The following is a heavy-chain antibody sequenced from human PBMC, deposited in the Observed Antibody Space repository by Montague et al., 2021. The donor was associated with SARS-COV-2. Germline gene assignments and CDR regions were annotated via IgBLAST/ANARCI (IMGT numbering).Heavy chain of an antibody. J-gene: IGHJ4*02. CDR2: INQGGGT. Sequence: SETLSLTCAVYGGSFSGYYWRWIRQPPRKGLGWIGEINQGGGTNYNPSLKRRVTISVDTSKNQFSLKLSSVVAADTPVYYCARGSTVTHYWGQGTLVTVS. CDR3: ARGSTVTHY. D-gene: IGHD4-17*01. CDR1: GGSFSGYY. V-gene: IGHV4-34*01.